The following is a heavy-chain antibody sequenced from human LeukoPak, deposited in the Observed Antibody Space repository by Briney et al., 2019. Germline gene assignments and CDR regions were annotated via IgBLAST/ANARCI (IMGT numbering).Heavy chain of an antibody. D-gene: IGHD1/OR15-1a*01. CDR2: IRYDGSNK. J-gene: IGHJ4*02. Sequence: QSGGSLRLSCVASGFTFSSHGMHWVRQAPGKGLEWVAFIRYDGSNKYYADSVKGRFTISRDNSKNTLYLQMNSLRAEDTAVYYCASPDSPDSQTTFDYWGQGTLVTVSS. V-gene: IGHV3-30*02. CDR3: ASPDSPDSQTTFDY. CDR1: GFTFSSHG.